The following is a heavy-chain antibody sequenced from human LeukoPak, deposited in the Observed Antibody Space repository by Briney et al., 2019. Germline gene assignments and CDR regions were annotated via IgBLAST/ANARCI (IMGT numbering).Heavy chain of an antibody. CDR1: GGSISTYY. D-gene: IGHD3-22*01. V-gene: IGHV4-59*12. CDR3: ARSGPDYYDSSGYHYYFDY. CDR2: VYYTGST. J-gene: IGHJ4*02. Sequence: SETLSLTCSVSGGSISTYYWTWIRQPPGKGLEWIGYVYYTGSTSYKPSLKSRVTISVDTSKNQFSLKLSSVTAADTAVYYCARSGPDYYDSSGYHYYFDYWGQGTLVTVSS.